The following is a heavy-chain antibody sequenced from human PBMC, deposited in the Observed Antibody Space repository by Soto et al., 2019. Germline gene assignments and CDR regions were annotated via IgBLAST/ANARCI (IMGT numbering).Heavy chain of an antibody. CDR1: EFTFSDYY. J-gene: IGHJ6*02. Sequence: QAQLLQSGGGLVKPGGSLRLSCAASEFTFSDYYMGWIRQAPGKGLEWIAYIGRRGNYTNYADSVEGRFTISRDNAKNSVYLQMNSLRVEDTATYFCARDSDKTATTGXYGMXXXGQGTTVIVSS. CDR3: ARDSDKTATTGXYGMXX. V-gene: IGHV3-11*05. D-gene: IGHD1-1*01. CDR2: IGRRGNYT.